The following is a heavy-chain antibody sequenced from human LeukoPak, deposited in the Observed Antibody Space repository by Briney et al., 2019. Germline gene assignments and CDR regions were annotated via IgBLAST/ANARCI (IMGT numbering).Heavy chain of an antibody. CDR3: AKDAAAGTWLHY. D-gene: IGHD6-13*01. CDR2: IRGDGRTT. CDR1: GFTFGDFA. V-gene: IGHV3-43*02. J-gene: IGHJ4*02. Sequence: GGSLRLSCAASGFTFGDFAKHWVRQASGKGLEWVSLIRGDGRTTSYAGSVKGRFTISRDNSKNSLYLQMSSLRGEDTAMYYCAKDAAAGTWLHYWGQGTLVTVS.